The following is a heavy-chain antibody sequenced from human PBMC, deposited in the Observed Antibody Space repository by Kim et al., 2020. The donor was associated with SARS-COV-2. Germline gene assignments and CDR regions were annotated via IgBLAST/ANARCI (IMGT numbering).Heavy chain of an antibody. Sequence: GGSLRLSCAASGFRFDTYAMHWVRQAPGKGLEWVAVIWFDGSKKYYGDSVKGRFTISRDNSKNTVYLQMNSLRAEDTAVYYCAKDEGYSSGWYNWFDPWGQGTLVTVSS. CDR1: GFRFDTYA. V-gene: IGHV3-33*06. J-gene: IGHJ5*02. CDR2: IWFDGSKK. D-gene: IGHD6-19*01. CDR3: AKDEGYSSGWYNWFDP.